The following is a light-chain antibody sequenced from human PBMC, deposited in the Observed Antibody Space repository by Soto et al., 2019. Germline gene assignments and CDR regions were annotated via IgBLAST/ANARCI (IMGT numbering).Light chain of an antibody. CDR1: QSVSSSY. V-gene: IGKV3-20*01. Sequence: EIVLTQSPGTLSLSPGERATLSCRASQSVSSSYLAWYQQRPGQAPRLLIYGASSRATGISDRFSGSGSGTDFTLTISRLEPEDFAVYYCQQCATSPKTFGQGTKVEIK. CDR2: GAS. J-gene: IGKJ1*01. CDR3: QQCATSPKT.